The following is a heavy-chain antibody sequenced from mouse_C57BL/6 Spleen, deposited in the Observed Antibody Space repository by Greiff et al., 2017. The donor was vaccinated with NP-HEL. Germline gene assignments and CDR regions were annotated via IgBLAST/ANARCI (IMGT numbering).Heavy chain of an antibody. CDR3: ASWTRFRRFFDY. J-gene: IGHJ2*01. V-gene: IGHV1-69*01. CDR1: GYTFTSYW. Sequence: QVQLQQPGAELVMPGASVKLSCKASGYTFTSYWMHWVKQRPGQGLEWIGEIDPSDSYTNYNQKFKGKSTLTVDKSSSTADMQLSSLTSADSAVYYCASWTRFRRFFDYWGQGTTLTVSS. CDR2: IDPSDSYT.